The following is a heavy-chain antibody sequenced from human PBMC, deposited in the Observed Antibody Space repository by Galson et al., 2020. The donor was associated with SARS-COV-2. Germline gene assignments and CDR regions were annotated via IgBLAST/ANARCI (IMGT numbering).Heavy chain of an antibody. D-gene: IGHD3-22*01. Sequence: GGSLRLSCAASGFTFDDYAMHWVRQAPGKGLEWVSGISWNSGSIGYADSVKGRFTISRDNAKNSLYLQMNSLRAEDTALYYCAKFGDYYDSSGIDYWGQGTLVTVSS. J-gene: IGHJ4*02. V-gene: IGHV3-9*01. CDR1: GFTFDDYA. CDR3: AKFGDYYDSSGIDY. CDR2: ISWNSGSI.